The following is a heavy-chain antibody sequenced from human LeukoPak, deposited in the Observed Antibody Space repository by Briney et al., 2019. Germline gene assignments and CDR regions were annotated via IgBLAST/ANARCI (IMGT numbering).Heavy chain of an antibody. Sequence: GGSLRLSCAASGFTFSSYSMNWVRQAPGKGLEWVSSTSSSSSYIYYADSVKGRFTISRDNAKNSLYLQMNSLRAEDTAVYYCAKDSSGYYLAHFDYWGQGTLVTVSS. D-gene: IGHD3-22*01. CDR1: GFTFSSYS. V-gene: IGHV3-21*01. J-gene: IGHJ4*02. CDR3: AKDSSGYYLAHFDY. CDR2: TSSSSSYI.